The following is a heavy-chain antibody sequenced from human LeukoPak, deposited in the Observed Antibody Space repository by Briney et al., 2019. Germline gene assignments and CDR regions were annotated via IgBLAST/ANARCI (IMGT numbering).Heavy chain of an antibody. Sequence: PKRSLRLSCAASGFAFRMYSMHWVRQAPGKGLEWVSSISSSSSYMYYADSVKGRFTISRDNAKNSLYLQMNSLRAEDTAVYYCARGRTGDYYRRLLEHWGQGTLVTVSS. V-gene: IGHV3-21*01. CDR1: GFAFRMYS. CDR3: ARGRTGDYYRRLLEH. J-gene: IGHJ1*01. D-gene: IGHD3-10*01. CDR2: ISSSSSYM.